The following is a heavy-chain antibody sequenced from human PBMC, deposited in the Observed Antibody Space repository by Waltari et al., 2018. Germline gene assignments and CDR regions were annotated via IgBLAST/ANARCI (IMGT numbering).Heavy chain of an antibody. CDR1: GGSISSSNW. CDR3: ARGGETYDEDDYGYY. V-gene: IGHV4-4*02. Sequence: QVQLQESGPGLVKPSETLSLTCAVSGGSISSSNWWSWIRQPPGKGLEWIGYISGSSGSTYYNPSLNSRVTISTDTSKNQFALKLSSVTAADTAVYYCARGGETYDEDDYGYYWGQGVLVTVSS. J-gene: IGHJ4*02. CDR2: ISGSSGST. D-gene: IGHD3-16*01.